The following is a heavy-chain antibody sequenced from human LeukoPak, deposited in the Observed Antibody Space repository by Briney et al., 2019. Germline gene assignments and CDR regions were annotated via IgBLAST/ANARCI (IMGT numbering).Heavy chain of an antibody. CDR3: ASTWGNWFDP. J-gene: IGHJ5*02. D-gene: IGHD3-16*01. V-gene: IGHV4-39*07. CDR1: GGSISSSSYY. Sequence: SETLSLTCTVSGGSISSSSYYWGWIRQAPGKGLEWIGSIYYSGSTYYNPSLKSRVTISVNSSKNQFSLRLSSVTAADTAVYYCASTWGNWFDPWGQGTLVTVSS. CDR2: IYYSGST.